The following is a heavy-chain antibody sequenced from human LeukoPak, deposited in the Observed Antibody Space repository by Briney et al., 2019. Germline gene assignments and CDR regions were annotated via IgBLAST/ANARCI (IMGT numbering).Heavy chain of an antibody. CDR3: ARDLPASYYYVAFDI. V-gene: IGHV3-20*04. Sequence: PGGSLRLSCAASGFTFDDYGMSWVRQAPGKGLGWVSGINWNGGSTGYADSVKGRFTISRDNAKNSLYLQMNSLRAEDTALYYCARDLPASYYYVAFDIWGQGTMVTVSS. D-gene: IGHD3-10*01. CDR2: INWNGGST. CDR1: GFTFDDYG. J-gene: IGHJ3*02.